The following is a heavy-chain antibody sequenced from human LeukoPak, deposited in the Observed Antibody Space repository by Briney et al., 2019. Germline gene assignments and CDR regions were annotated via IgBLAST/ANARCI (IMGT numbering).Heavy chain of an antibody. CDR3: ARGREFGDSAADWFDP. CDR1: GFTFTNHG. J-gene: IGHJ5*02. CDR2: INWNGGST. Sequence: GGTLRLSCGASGFTFTNHGTSWVRQAPGMGLEWVSGINWNGGSTGYADSVRGRFTISRDNAKNSLYLQMNSLRAEDTALYHRARGREFGDSAADWFDPWGQGTLVTVSS. D-gene: IGHD4-17*01. V-gene: IGHV3-20*01.